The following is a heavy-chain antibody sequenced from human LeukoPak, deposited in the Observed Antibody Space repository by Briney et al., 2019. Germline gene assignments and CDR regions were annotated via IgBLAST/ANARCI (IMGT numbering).Heavy chain of an antibody. D-gene: IGHD2-2*01. V-gene: IGHV4-34*01. J-gene: IGHJ4*02. CDR3: ARPRGQYCSSTSCPRGYFDY. Sequence: SETLSLTCAVYGGSFSGYYWSWIRQPPGKGLEWIGEINHSGSTNYNPSLKSRVTISVDTSKNQFSLKLSSVTAADTAVYYCARPRGQYCSSTSCPRGYFDYWGQGTLVTVSS. CDR2: INHSGST. CDR1: GGSFSGYY.